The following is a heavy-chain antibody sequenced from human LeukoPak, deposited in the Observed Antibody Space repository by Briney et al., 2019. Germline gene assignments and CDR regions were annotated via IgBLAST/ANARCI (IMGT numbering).Heavy chain of an antibody. V-gene: IGHV1-2*06. CDR1: GYTFTGSY. CDR2: INPNSGGT. CDR3: ARVRSHFEGRKDAYDI. Sequence: ASVKVSCKASGYTFTGSYMHWVRQAPGQGLEWMGRINPNSGGTNYAQKFQGRVTMTRDTSISTAYMELSRLRSDDTAVYYCARVRSHFEGRKDAYDIWGQGTMVTVSS. D-gene: IGHD1-14*01. J-gene: IGHJ3*02.